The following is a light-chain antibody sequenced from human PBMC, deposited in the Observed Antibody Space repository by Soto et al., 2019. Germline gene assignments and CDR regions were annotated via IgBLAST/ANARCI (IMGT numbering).Light chain of an antibody. CDR2: DVS. V-gene: IGLV2-14*01. Sequence: QSALTQPASVSGSPGQSITISCSGTSSDVGGYNYVSWYQQHPGKAPKVIIYDVSNRPSGVSNRFSGSKSGNTASLTISGLQADDEAYYYCSSYTSSSTLAFGGGTKLTVL. CDR1: SSDVGGYNY. J-gene: IGLJ2*01. CDR3: SSYTSSSTLA.